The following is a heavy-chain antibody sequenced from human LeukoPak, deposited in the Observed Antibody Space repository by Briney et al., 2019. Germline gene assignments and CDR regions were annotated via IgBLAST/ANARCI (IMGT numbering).Heavy chain of an antibody. D-gene: IGHD2-2*01. CDR3: ARGEPIVVVPAAMVSNDY. CDR2: ISAYNGNT. J-gene: IGHJ4*02. CDR1: GYTFTSYD. V-gene: IGHV1-18*01. Sequence: ASVKVSCKASGYTFTSYDINWVRQAPGQGLEWMGWISAYNGNTNYAQKLQGRVTMTTDTSTSTAYMELRSLRSDDTAVYYCARGEPIVVVPAAMVSNDYWGQGTLVTVSS.